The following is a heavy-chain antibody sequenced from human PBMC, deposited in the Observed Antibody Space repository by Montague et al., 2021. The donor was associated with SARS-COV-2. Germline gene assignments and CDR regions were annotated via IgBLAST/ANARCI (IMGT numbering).Heavy chain of an antibody. D-gene: IGHD6-19*01. CDR2: ISSDGINK. CDR1: GFTFSSYS. CDR3: ARPGVQNNGWYLSYFEY. Sequence: SLRLSCAASGFTFSSYSMYWVRQAPGKGLEWVAVISSDGINKYFPDSVRGRFTIFRDNSNNPVFLQMSSLRPEDTAVYYCARPGVQNNGWYLSYFEYWGQGSLVTVST. J-gene: IGHJ4*02. V-gene: IGHV3-30*04.